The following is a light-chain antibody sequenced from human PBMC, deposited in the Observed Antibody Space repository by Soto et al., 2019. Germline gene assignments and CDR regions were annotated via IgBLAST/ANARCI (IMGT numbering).Light chain of an antibody. CDR1: QSVDSDY. J-gene: IGKJ2*01. CDR2: GTA. V-gene: IGKV3-20*01. CDR3: QQYDDLSLYT. Sequence: EIVLTQSPGTLSLSPGERATFSCRASQSVDSDYLAWYQQKPGQAPRLLIYGTANRAFGIPDRFSGSGSGTDFTLTLSRLAPDDFAVYICQQYDDLSLYTFGHGTKREMK.